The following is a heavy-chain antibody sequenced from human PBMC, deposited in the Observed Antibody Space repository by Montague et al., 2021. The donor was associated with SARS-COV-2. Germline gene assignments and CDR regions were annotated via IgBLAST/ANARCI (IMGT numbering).Heavy chain of an antibody. CDR1: GGSISSYY. D-gene: IGHD2-2*01. J-gene: IGHJ6*02. CDR3: ARRGVVVIPAVVEYYYGMDV. Sequence: SETLPLTCTVSGGSISSYYWNWIRQSPGKGLEWIGYINYSGSANYNPSLKSRVTISVDTSKNQLSLNLSSVTAADTAVYYCARRGVVVIPAVVEYYYGMDVWGQGTTVTVSS. V-gene: IGHV4-59*01. CDR2: INYSGSA.